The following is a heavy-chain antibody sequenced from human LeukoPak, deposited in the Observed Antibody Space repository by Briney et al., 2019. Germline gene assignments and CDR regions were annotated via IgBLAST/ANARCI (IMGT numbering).Heavy chain of an antibody. Sequence: GGSLRLSCAASGFTFSTYAMSWVRQAPGKGLEWVSAISNNGGSTYYTDSVKGRFTISRDNSKNTLYLQMNSLRAEDTAVYYCAKVSASGYSFGNWGQGTLVTVSS. CDR3: AKVSASGYSFGN. D-gene: IGHD5-18*01. J-gene: IGHJ4*02. V-gene: IGHV3-23*01. CDR1: GFTFSTYA. CDR2: ISNNGGST.